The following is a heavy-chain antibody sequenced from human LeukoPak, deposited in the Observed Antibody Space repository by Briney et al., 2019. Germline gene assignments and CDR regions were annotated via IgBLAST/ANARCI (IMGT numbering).Heavy chain of an antibody. CDR2: ISASSYYI. CDR3: ARDKTGSSPEWFDP. D-gene: IGHD1-1*01. J-gene: IGHJ5*02. CDR1: GFTFSSYS. Sequence: GGSLRLSCAASGFTFSSYSMNWVRQAPGKGLEWVSPISASSYYIYYADSVKGRFTISRDNAKNLLYLQMTSQRAEDTAVYYCARDKTGSSPEWFDPWGQGTLVTVSS. V-gene: IGHV3-21*01.